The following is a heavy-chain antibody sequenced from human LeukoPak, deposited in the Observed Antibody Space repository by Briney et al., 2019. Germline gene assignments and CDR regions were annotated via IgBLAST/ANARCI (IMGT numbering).Heavy chain of an antibody. D-gene: IGHD3-10*01. CDR3: ARAPYGSGSYYGD. J-gene: IGHJ4*02. V-gene: IGHV4-59*01. CDR2: IYYSGST. CDR1: GGSISSYY. Sequence: SETLSLTCTVSGGSISSYYWSWIRQPPGKGLEWIGYIYYSGSTNYNPPLKSRVTISVDTSKNQFSLKLSSVTAADTAVYYCARAPYGSGSYYGDWGQGTLVTVSS.